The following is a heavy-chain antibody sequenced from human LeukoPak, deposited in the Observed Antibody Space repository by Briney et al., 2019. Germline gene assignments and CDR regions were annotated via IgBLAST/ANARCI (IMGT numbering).Heavy chain of an antibody. V-gene: IGHV4-34*01. CDR1: GGSFSGYY. J-gene: IGHJ5*02. D-gene: IGHD6-13*01. CDR3: ARGIAAAGTGQFGDWFDP. CDR2: INHSGST. Sequence: PSETLSLTCAVYGGSFSGYYWSWIRQPPGKGLEWIGEINHSGSTNYNPSLKSRVTISVDTSKNQFSLKLSSVTAADTAVYYCARGIAAAGTGQFGDWFDPWGQGTLVTVSS.